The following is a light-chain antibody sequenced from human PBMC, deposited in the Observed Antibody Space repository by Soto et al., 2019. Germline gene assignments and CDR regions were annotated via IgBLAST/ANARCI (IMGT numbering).Light chain of an antibody. J-gene: IGKJ2*01. V-gene: IGKV4-1*01. Sequence: DTLMTQSPDSLAVSLGERATINCKSSQSVFYSSKNRSYLAWYQQKPGQPPKLLIYWASTRESGVPDRLSGSGSGTNFTLTISSLQAEDVAVYYCQQYYSTPYTFGQGTKLEIK. CDR1: QSVFYSSKNRSY. CDR2: WAS. CDR3: QQYYSTPYT.